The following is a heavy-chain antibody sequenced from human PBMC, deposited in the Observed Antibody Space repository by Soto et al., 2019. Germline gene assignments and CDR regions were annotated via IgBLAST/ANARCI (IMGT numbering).Heavy chain of an antibody. V-gene: IGHV5-51*01. D-gene: IGHD5-12*01. Sequence: PGKGLEWMGIIYPGDSDTRYSPSFQGQVTISADKSISTAYLQWSSLKASDTAMYYCARQGVVATISTYYYYGMDVWGQGTTVTVSS. CDR3: ARQGVVATISTYYYYGMDV. CDR2: IYPGDSDT. J-gene: IGHJ6*02.